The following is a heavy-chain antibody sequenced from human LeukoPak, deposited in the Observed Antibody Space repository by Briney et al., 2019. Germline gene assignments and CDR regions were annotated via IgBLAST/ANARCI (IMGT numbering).Heavy chain of an antibody. D-gene: IGHD3-22*01. J-gene: IGHJ6*03. CDR2: INPNSGGT. Sequence: ASVKVSCRASGYTFTGYYMHWVRQAPGRGLEWMGWINPNSGGTNYAQKFQGRVTMTRDTSISTAYMELSRLRSDDTAVYYCARGTYYDSSGYYVHYYYYYMDVWGKGTTVTVSS. CDR3: ARGTYYDSSGYYVHYYYYYMDV. V-gene: IGHV1-2*02. CDR1: GYTFTGYY.